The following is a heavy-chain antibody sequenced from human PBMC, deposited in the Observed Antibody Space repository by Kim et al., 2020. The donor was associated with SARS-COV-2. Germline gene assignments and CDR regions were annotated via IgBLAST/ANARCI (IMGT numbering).Heavy chain of an antibody. CDR3: VRGGLHGGAPVIAFDI. D-gene: IGHD3-16*01. CDR1: GFTFSANW. J-gene: IGHJ3*02. V-gene: IGHV3-74*01. Sequence: GGSLRLSCAASGFTFSANWMHWVRQAPGKGLVWVSRLDGDGGTTDYADSVQGRFTISRDNARNTLYLQMNSLRVDDTAVYFCVRGGLHGGAPVIAFDIGGQRTTVTVSS. CDR2: LDGDGGTT.